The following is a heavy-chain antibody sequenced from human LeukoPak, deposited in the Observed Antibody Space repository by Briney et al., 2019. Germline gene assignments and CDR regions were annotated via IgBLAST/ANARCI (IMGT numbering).Heavy chain of an antibody. D-gene: IGHD3-3*01. Sequence: PGGSLRLSCAASGFTFSSYAMSWVRQAPGKGLEWVSYISGTGGSTHYADSVKGRFTISRDNSKNTLFLQMNSVGAEDTALYYCAKGDTFYDFWSGYPPLDYWGQGTLVTVSS. CDR1: GFTFSSYA. V-gene: IGHV3-23*01. CDR2: ISGTGGST. J-gene: IGHJ4*02. CDR3: AKGDTFYDFWSGYPPLDY.